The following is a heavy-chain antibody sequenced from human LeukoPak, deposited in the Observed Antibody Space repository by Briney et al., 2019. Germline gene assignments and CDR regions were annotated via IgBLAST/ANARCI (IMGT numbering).Heavy chain of an antibody. CDR3: AKDNIAVVPAANYFDY. V-gene: IGHV3-30*02. J-gene: IGHJ4*02. D-gene: IGHD2-2*01. Sequence: GGSLRLSCAASGFTFSSYGMHWVRQAPGKGLEWVAFIRYDGSNKYYADSVKGRFTISRDNSKNTLYLQMNSLRAEDTAVYYCAKDNIAVVPAANYFDYWGQGTLVTVSS. CDR2: IRYDGSNK. CDR1: GFTFSSYG.